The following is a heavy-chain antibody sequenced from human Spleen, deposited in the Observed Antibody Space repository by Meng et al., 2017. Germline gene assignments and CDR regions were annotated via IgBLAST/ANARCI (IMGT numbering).Heavy chain of an antibody. CDR2: ISYDGSNK. J-gene: IGHJ6*02. CDR3: ANIVVVPAALAGSYYGMDV. Sequence: GESLKISCAASGFTFSSYAMHWVRQAPGKGLEWVAVISYDGSNKYYADSVKGRFTISRDNSKNTLYLQMNSLRDEDTAVYYCANIVVVPAALAGSYYGMDVWGQGTTVTVSS. D-gene: IGHD2-2*01. V-gene: IGHV3-30*04. CDR1: GFTFSSYA.